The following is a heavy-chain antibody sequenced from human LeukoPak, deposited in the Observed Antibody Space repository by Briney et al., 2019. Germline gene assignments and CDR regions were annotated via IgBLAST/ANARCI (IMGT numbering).Heavy chain of an antibody. V-gene: IGHV3-21*01. CDR2: ITSNSFT. J-gene: IGHJ4*02. CDR3: AREYFRYDY. CDR1: GFTVSSYA. D-gene: IGHD3-10*01. Sequence: PGGSLRLSCAASGFTVSSYAMNWVRQAPGKGLEWVSSITSNSFTYYADSVKGRFAISRDNAKNSLYLQMDSLRAEDTAVYYCAREYFRYDYWGQGTLVTVSS.